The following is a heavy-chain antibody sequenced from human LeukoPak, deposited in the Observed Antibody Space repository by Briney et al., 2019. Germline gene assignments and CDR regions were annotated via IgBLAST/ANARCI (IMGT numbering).Heavy chain of an antibody. Sequence: SETLSLTCTVSGGSISSYYWSWIRQPPGKGLEWIGYIYYSGSTNYNPSLKSRVTISVDTSKNQFSLKLSSVTAADTAVYYCAKDRPVLLWFGEQNWFDPWGQGTLVTVSS. CDR1: GGSISSYY. V-gene: IGHV4-59*12. D-gene: IGHD3-10*01. CDR2: IYYSGST. J-gene: IGHJ5*02. CDR3: AKDRPVLLWFGEQNWFDP.